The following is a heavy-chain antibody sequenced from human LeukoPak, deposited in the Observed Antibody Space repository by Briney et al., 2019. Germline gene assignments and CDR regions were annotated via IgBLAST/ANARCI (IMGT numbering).Heavy chain of an antibody. V-gene: IGHV3-7*01. CDR3: ARNAFEI. Sequence: GGSLRLSCAASGFTFSSYWMSWVRQAPGKGLGWVANMNQDGRGKNYVDSVKGRFTISRDNAKNSLYLQMNSLRVEDTAVYYCARNAFEIWGQGTMVTVSS. CDR1: GFTFSSYW. J-gene: IGHJ3*02. CDR2: MNQDGRGK.